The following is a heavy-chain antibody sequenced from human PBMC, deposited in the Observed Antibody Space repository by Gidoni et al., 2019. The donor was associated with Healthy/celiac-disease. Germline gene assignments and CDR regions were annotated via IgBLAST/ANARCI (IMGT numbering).Heavy chain of an antibody. D-gene: IGHD4-17*01. CDR3: ATNGAYADRGPYFFDY. V-gene: IGHV4-38-2*01. Sequence: QVQLQASGPGLVKPSETLSLTCAVSGNSISSGYYWVWIRQPPGKGLEWIGSIYHSGSTYYNPSLKIRVTISVDTSKNPFSLKLSSVTAAYTAVYYCATNGAYADRGPYFFDYWGQGTLVTVSS. J-gene: IGHJ4*02. CDR1: GNSISSGYY. CDR2: IYHSGST.